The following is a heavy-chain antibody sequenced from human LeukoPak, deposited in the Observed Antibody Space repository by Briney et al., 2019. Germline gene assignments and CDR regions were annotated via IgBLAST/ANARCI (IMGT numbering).Heavy chain of an antibody. CDR2: IYYSGST. D-gene: IGHD6-19*01. CDR1: GGSISSYY. J-gene: IGHJ5*02. V-gene: IGHV4-59*01. CDR3: ARISPAVGWFDP. Sequence: SETLSLTCTVSGGSISSYYWSWIRQPPGKGLEWIGYIYYSGSTNYNPSLKSRVTISVDTSKNQFSLKLSSVTAADTAVYYCARISPAVGWFDPWGQGTLVTVSS.